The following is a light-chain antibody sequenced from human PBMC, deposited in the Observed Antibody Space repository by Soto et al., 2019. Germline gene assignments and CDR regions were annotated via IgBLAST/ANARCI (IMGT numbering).Light chain of an antibody. J-gene: IGKJ4*01. CDR1: QTVRTNY. CDR3: QQYSDSPLT. CDR2: GAS. Sequence: EIVLTQSPGTLSLSPGERATLSCRASQTVRTNYLAWFQHKPGQAPRLLIYGASSRATGIPDRFSGSGSGTYFTLTINRLEREDFAVYFCQQYSDSPLTFGGGTKVEIK. V-gene: IGKV3-20*01.